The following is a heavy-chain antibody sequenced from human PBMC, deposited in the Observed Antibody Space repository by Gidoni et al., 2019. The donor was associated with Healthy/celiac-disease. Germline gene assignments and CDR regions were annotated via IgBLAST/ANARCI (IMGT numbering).Heavy chain of an antibody. V-gene: IGHV3-23*01. CDR3: AKALIVGLYYYMDV. J-gene: IGHJ6*03. Sequence: EVQLLESGGGLVQPGGSLRLSCAAAGFTFSSYAMSWVRQAPGKGLEWVSAISGSGGSTYYADSVKGRFTISRDNSKNTLYLQMNSLRAEDTAVYYCAKALIVGLYYYMDVWGKGTTVTVSS. D-gene: IGHD3-22*01. CDR1: GFTFSSYA. CDR2: ISGSGGST.